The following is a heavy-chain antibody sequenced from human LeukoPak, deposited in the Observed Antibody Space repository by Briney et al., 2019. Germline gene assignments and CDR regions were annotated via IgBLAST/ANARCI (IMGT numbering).Heavy chain of an antibody. V-gene: IGHV3-30*18. CDR1: GFTFNNFG. J-gene: IGHJ4*02. CDR2: ISYDGSNK. D-gene: IGHD3-10*01. CDR3: AKGWVTMIRGVAY. Sequence: PGGSLRLSCAASGFTFNNFGMHWVRQAPGKGLEWVAVISYDGSNKYYADSVKGRFTISRDNSKNTLYLQMNSLRAEDTAVYYCAKGWVTMIRGVAYWGQGTLVTVSS.